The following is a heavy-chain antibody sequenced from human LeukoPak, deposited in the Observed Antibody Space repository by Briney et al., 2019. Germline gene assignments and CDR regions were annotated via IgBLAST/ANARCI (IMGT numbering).Heavy chain of an antibody. Sequence: SVRVSCKASGGTLSSYAISWVRQAPGQGLEGRGGIIAIFGTANYAQKFHRRVTITADDSTSPPYIELSSLRSEDTAVYYCARVRDGYNYLFDYWGQGTLVTVSS. V-gene: IGHV1-69*13. D-gene: IGHD5-24*01. CDR2: IIAIFGTA. CDR1: GGTLSSYA. CDR3: ARVRDGYNYLFDY. J-gene: IGHJ4*02.